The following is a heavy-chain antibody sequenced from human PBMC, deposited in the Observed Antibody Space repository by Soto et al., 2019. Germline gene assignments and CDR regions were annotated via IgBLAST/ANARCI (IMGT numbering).Heavy chain of an antibody. J-gene: IGHJ6*03. CDR2: IIVYNVDT. CDR1: GFTLSSYS. CDR3: ARGVLWIPGYRYYYMDV. D-gene: IGHD5-18*01. V-gene: IGHV1-18*01. Sequence: QLQLVQSGPEVTRPGASVKVSCKAFGFTLSSYSISWVRQAPGQGLEWMGWIIVYNVDTNYAQKFQDRVTMTTDTSTGTAHMELRSLRSDDTAVYYCARGVLWIPGYRYYYMDVWGKGTTVTVSS.